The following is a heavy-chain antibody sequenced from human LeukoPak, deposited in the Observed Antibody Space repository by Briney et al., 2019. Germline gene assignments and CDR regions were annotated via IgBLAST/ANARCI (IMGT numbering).Heavy chain of an antibody. CDR3: AKGGEDDFWSGYYTGILYFFDY. Sequence: PGGSLRLSCAASGFTFSSYAMSWVRQAPGKGLEWVSAISGSGGSTYYADSVKGRFTISRDNSKNTLYLQMNSLRAEDTAVYYCAKGGEDDFWSGYYTGILYFFDYWGQGTLVTVSS. CDR2: ISGSGGST. J-gene: IGHJ4*02. V-gene: IGHV3-23*01. CDR1: GFTFSSYA. D-gene: IGHD3-3*01.